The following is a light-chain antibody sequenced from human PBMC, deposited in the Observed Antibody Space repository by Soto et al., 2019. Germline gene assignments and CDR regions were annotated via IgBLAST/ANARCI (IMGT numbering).Light chain of an antibody. CDR1: SGHSSYA. CDR2: LNSDGSH. CDR3: QTWDTGIRVV. V-gene: IGLV4-69*01. J-gene: IGLJ2*01. Sequence: QPVLTQSPSASASLGASVKLTCTLSSGHSSYAIAWHQQQPEKGPRYLMKLNSDGSHSKGDGIPDRFSGSSSGAERYLTISSLPSEDEADYYCQTWDTGIRVVFGGGTKLTVL.